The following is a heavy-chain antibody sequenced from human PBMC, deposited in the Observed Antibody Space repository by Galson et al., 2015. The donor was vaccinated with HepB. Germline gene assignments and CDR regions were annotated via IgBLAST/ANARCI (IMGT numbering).Heavy chain of an antibody. V-gene: IGHV3-33*01. D-gene: IGHD4-17*01. Sequence: SLRLSCAASGFSFNTFVMHWVRQATGRGLEWVALIWSDGSSPYYGDSVRGRFTISRDNSKNMLYLQMNNLRVADTAIYYCARDVVDDIDNDDYSSAAGYWGQGTLVTVSS. CDR1: GFSFNTFV. CDR2: IWSDGSSP. CDR3: ARDVVDDIDNDDYSSAAGY. J-gene: IGHJ4*02.